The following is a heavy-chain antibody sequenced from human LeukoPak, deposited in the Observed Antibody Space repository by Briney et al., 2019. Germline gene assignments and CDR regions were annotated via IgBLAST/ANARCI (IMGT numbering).Heavy chain of an antibody. CDR1: GGSINSYY. CDR2: IYTSGST. V-gene: IGHV4-4*09. D-gene: IGHD5-24*01. J-gene: IGHJ6*04. CDR3: ARHPRD. Sequence: SETLSVTCTVSGGSINSYYWSWIRQPPGKGLEWIGYIYTSGSTNYNPSLKSRVTISVDTSKNQFSLKLSSVTAADTAMYYCARHPRDWGKGTTVTVSS.